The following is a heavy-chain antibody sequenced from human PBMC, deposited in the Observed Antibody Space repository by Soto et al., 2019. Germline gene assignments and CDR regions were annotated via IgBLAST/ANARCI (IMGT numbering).Heavy chain of an antibody. Sequence: PGESLKISCQGSGYSFGAYWIGWVRQMPGKGLEWMGIIFPGDSDTRYRPAFQGQVTISVDKSINTAYLQWSSLKTSDTAMYFCARRGIIGTPPDYWGPGTQVTVSS. V-gene: IGHV5-51*01. CDR3: ARRGIIGTPPDY. D-gene: IGHD2-15*01. CDR2: IFPGDSDT. CDR1: GYSFGAYW. J-gene: IGHJ4*02.